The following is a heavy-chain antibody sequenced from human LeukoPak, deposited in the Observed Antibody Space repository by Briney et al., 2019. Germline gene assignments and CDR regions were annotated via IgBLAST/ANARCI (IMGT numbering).Heavy chain of an antibody. Sequence: ASVKVSCKASGYTFTDYYFHWVRQAPGQGLEDMGWINPNSGDTKYARKFQGRVTMTRDTSISTAYMELSSLTSDDTAMFYCAAYRQGDPVRFDYWGQGTLVTVSS. J-gene: IGHJ4*02. V-gene: IGHV1-2*02. CDR1: GYTFTDYY. D-gene: IGHD4-11*01. CDR2: INPNSGDT. CDR3: AAYRQGDPVRFDY.